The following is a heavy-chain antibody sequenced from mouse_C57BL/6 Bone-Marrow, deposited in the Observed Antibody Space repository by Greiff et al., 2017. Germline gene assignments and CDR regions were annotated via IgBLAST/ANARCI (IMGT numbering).Heavy chain of an antibody. D-gene: IGHD2-3*01. Sequence: EVQLQQSGAELVRPGASVKLSCTASGFNIKDDYMHWVKQRPEQGLEWIGWFDPENGDTEYASKFQGKATITADTSSNTAYLQLSSLTSEDTAVYYCTTGLLLNWGQGTLVTVSA. CDR3: TTGLLLN. CDR2: FDPENGDT. V-gene: IGHV14-4*01. CDR1: GFNIKDDY. J-gene: IGHJ3*01.